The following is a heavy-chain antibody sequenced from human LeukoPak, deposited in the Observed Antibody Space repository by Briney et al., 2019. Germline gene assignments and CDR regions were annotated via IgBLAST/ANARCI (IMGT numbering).Heavy chain of an antibody. Sequence: PGGSLRLSCAASGFTFDDYAMHWVRQAPGKGLEWVSGISWNSGSIGYADSVKGRFTISRDNAKNSLYLQMNSLRAEDTALYYCAKDISGYYYDSSGYYVDYWGQGTLVTVSS. J-gene: IGHJ4*02. V-gene: IGHV3-9*01. CDR2: ISWNSGSI. CDR3: AKDISGYYYDSSGYYVDY. CDR1: GFTFDDYA. D-gene: IGHD3-22*01.